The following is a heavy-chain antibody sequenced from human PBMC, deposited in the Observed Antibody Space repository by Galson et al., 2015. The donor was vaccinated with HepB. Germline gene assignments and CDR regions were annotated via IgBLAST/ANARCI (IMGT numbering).Heavy chain of an antibody. J-gene: IGHJ4*02. Sequence: ETLSLTCTVSGASISRFFWSWIRQSPGKELEWIGYMYNGGGTRFSPSPKSRVTTLGDTSKKQFSLKLTSVTAADTAVYYCARDLEGSYFAFDDWGQGIRVTVSS. CDR1: GASISRFF. V-gene: IGHV4-59*01. CDR2: MYNGGGT. CDR3: ARDLEGSYFAFDD. D-gene: IGHD1-26*01.